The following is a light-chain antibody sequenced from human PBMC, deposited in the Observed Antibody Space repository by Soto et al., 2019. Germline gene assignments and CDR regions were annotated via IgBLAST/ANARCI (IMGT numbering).Light chain of an antibody. J-gene: IGKJ1*01. V-gene: IGKV3-20*01. CDR2: GAS. CDR3: QQYGRT. Sequence: EIVLPQSPGTLSLSPGERATLSCRASQSVSSGYLAWYQQKPGQAPRLLIYGASSRATGIPDRFSGSGSGTDFTLTISRLEPEDFAVYYCQQYGRTFGQGTKVDIK. CDR1: QSVSSGY.